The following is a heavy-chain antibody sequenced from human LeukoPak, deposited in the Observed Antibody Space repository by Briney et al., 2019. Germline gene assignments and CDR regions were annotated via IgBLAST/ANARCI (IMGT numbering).Heavy chain of an antibody. V-gene: IGHV4-34*01. J-gene: IGHJ4*02. CDR1: GGSFSGYY. D-gene: IGHD1-14*01. CDR3: ARGPPRPRNFDY. Sequence: SETLSLTCAVYGGSFSGYYWSWIRQPPGKGLEWIGEINHSGSTNYNPSLKSRVTISVDTSKNQFSLKLSSVTAADTAVYYCARGPPRPRNFDYWGQGTLVTVSS. CDR2: INHSGST.